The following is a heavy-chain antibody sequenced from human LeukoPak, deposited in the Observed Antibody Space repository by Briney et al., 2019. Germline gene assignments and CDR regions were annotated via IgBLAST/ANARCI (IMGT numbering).Heavy chain of an antibody. CDR3: VRGTGGDMLF. J-gene: IGHJ3*01. CDR2: ISGSGGST. V-gene: IGHV3-23*01. Sequence: PGGSLRLSCAASGFTFSSYAMSWVRQAPGKGLEWVSAISGSGGSTYYADSVKGRFTISRDTAKNSLYLQMNSLRAEDTAVYYCVRGTGGDMLFWGQGTMVTVSS. D-gene: IGHD2-15*01. CDR1: GFTFSSYA.